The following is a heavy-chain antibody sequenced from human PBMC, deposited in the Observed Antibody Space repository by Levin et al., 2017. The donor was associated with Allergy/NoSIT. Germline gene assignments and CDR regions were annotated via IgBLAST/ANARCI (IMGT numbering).Heavy chain of an antibody. J-gene: IGHJ4*02. V-gene: IGHV3-7*01. CDR2: IKPDGSET. CDR3: TRNTVAGIGDS. Sequence: GESLKISCSTSGFSFSNFWMTWVRQAPGRGLEWVANIKPDGSETYYVDSLRGRFTISRDNIKSSLFLQMNSLRAEDTAVYYCTRNTVAGIGDSWGQGSLVTGSS. D-gene: IGHD6-13*01. CDR1: GFSFSNFW.